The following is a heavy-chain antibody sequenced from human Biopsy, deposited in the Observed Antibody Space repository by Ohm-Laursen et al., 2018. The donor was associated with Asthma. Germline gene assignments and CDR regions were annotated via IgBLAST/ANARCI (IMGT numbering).Heavy chain of an antibody. J-gene: IGHJ4*02. CDR2: ISLNTGDA. Sequence: SVKVSCKTSGFPFTAYYIHWVRQAPGQGLEWMGWISLNTGDANLAQKFRGWVTMTRDTSISTAYLVLSGLKSHDTAVYYCARAPYSDAIDSWGQGTLVAVSS. CDR3: ARAPYSDAIDS. V-gene: IGHV1-2*04. D-gene: IGHD1-26*01. CDR1: GFPFTAYY.